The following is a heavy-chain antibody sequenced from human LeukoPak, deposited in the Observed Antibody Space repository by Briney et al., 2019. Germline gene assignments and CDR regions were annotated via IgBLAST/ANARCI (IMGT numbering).Heavy chain of an antibody. CDR1: GYTFTMYY. V-gene: IGHV1-46*01. CDR2: INPSDGAT. Sequence: GASVKVSCKAPGYTFTMYYIHWVRQAPGQGLEWMGMINPSDGATTYAQRFQGRVTMTRDMSTTTVYMDLRSLSSHDTHVYLAVREQKGGLSGSLGGLFASYYTYYYMDVWGRGTTVTVSS. J-gene: IGHJ6*03. D-gene: IGHD3-16*01. CDR3: VREQKGGLSGSLGGLFASYYTYYYMDV.